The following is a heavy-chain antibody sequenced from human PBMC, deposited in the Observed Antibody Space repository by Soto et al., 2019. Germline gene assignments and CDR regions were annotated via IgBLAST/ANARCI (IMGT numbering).Heavy chain of an antibody. V-gene: IGHV3-23*01. Sequence: EVQLLESGGDLVQPGGSLRLSCAASGFTFSSYAMSWVRQAPGKGLEWVSAISGSGGSTYYADSVKGRFTISRDNSKITLYLQMNSLRAEDTAVYYCAKAILLWFGELLSWGQGTLVTVSS. D-gene: IGHD3-10*01. J-gene: IGHJ5*02. CDR3: AKAILLWFGELLS. CDR2: ISGSGGST. CDR1: GFTFSSYA.